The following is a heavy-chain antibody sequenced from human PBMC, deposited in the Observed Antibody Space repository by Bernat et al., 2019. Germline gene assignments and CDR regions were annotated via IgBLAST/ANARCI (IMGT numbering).Heavy chain of an antibody. V-gene: IGHV5-51*01. D-gene: IGHD3-3*01. Sequence: EVQLVQSGAEVKKPGESLKISCKGSGYSFTSYWIGWVRQMPGKGLEWMGIIYPGDSDTRYSPSFQGQVTISADKSISTAYLQWSSLKASDTAMYYCASSRTYYDFWSGKDYYYYYGMDVWGQGTTVTVSS. CDR2: IYPGDSDT. CDR1: GYSFTSYW. CDR3: ASSRTYYDFWSGKDYYYYYGMDV. J-gene: IGHJ6*02.